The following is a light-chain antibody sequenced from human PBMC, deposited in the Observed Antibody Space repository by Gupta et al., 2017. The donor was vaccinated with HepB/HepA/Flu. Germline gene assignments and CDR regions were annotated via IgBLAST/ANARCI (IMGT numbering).Light chain of an antibody. CDR3: RQSKQLPWT. CDR1: QSLLHSNGETY. J-gene: IGKJ1*01. Sequence: DIVMTQTPLSLSVTPGQPASISCKSSQSLLHSNGETYLSWYLQKPGQPPQLLIHEVSNRFSGVPDRFSGSGSGTDFTLKISRVEAEDVGVYYCRQSKQLPWTFGQGTKVEIK. CDR2: EVS. V-gene: IGKV2D-29*01.